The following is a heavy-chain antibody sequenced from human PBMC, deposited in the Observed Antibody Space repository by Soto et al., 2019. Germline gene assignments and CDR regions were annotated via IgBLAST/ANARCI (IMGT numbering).Heavy chain of an antibody. Sequence: SETLSLTCTVSGGSVSSGSYYRSWIRQPPGKGLEWIGYIYYSGSTNYNPSLKSRVTISVDTSKNQFSLKLSSVTAADTAVYYCARDRYSGYGYYYGMDVWGQGTTVTVSS. CDR2: IYYSGST. V-gene: IGHV4-61*01. CDR1: GGSVSSGSYY. D-gene: IGHD5-12*01. J-gene: IGHJ6*02. CDR3: ARDRYSGYGYYYGMDV.